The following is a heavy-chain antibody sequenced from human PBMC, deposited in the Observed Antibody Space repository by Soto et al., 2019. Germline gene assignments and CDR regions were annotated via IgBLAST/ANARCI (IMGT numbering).Heavy chain of an antibody. Sequence: ASVKVSCKASGYTSTGYYMHWVRQAPGQGLEWMGWINPNSGGTNYAQKFQGRVTMTRDTSISTAYMELSRLRSDDTAVYYCAPFSPYAYWRLFDHWGQGTLVTVSS. CDR2: INPNSGGT. CDR1: GYTSTGYY. J-gene: IGHJ4*02. D-gene: IGHD3-3*01. V-gene: IGHV1-2*02. CDR3: APFSPYAYWRLFDH.